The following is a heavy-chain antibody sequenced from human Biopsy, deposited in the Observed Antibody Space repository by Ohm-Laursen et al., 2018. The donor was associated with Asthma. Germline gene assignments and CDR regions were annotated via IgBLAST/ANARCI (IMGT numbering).Heavy chain of an antibody. D-gene: IGHD5-18*01. Sequence: GSLRLSCAAPGFTFGDYCMSWVRQVPGQGLEWVANIKHDGSEKNHVDSLKGRFTISRDNAKNSLYLQMNSPRDEDTAVYYCARFKRGYSYGYAGVFDYWGQGTLVTVSS. CDR1: GFTFGDYC. J-gene: IGHJ4*02. CDR3: ARFKRGYSYGYAGVFDY. CDR2: IKHDGSEK. V-gene: IGHV3-7*01.